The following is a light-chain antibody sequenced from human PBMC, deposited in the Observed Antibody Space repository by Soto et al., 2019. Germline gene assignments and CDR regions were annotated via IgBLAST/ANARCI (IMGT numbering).Light chain of an antibody. CDR2: TNN. J-gene: IGLJ1*01. V-gene: IGLV1-44*01. CDR3: ATWDDSRKGV. CDR1: TSNIESHS. Sequence: ALTQPPSASGTPGQRIIISCSGSTSNIESHSVNWYQQVPGTAPKLLIITNNQRPSGVPDRFSGSKSGASASLAISGLQSEDEATYYCATWDDSRKGVFGTGTKVTVL.